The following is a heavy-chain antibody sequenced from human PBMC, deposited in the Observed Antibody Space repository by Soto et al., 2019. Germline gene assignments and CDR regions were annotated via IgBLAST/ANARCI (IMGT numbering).Heavy chain of an antibody. D-gene: IGHD5-18*01. V-gene: IGHV3-48*02. CDR2: ISGSSTTR. CDR1: GFTFSTYS. CDR3: ARDRGYSYGYGY. Sequence: GGSLRLSCAASGFTFSTYSMNWVRQAPGKGLEWVSYISGSSTTRYYADSVRGRFTISRDNAKNSLYLQMNSLRDEDTAVYYCARDRGYSYGYGYWGQGTLVTVSS. J-gene: IGHJ4*02.